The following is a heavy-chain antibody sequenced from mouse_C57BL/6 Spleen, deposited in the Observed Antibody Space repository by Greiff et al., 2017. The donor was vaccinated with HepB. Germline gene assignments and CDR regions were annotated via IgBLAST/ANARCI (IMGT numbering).Heavy chain of an antibody. CDR1: GYTFTSYW. D-gene: IGHD1-1*02. J-gene: IGHJ4*01. V-gene: IGHV1-74*01. CDR3: AIGGVGYYAMDY. Sequence: QVQLQQPGAELVKPGASVKVSCKASGYTFTSYWMHWVKQRPGQGLEWIGRIHPSVSDTNYNQKLKGKATLTVDKSSSTAYMQLSSLTSEDSAVYYCAIGGVGYYAMDYWGQGTSVTVSS. CDR2: IHPSVSDT.